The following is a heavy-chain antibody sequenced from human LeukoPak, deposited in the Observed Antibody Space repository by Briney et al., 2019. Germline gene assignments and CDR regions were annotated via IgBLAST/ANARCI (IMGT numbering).Heavy chain of an antibody. D-gene: IGHD1-26*01. Sequence: GGSLRLSCAASGFTFSSYSMNWVRQAPGKALEWVSSISSSSSCIYYADSVKGRFTISRDNAKNSLYLQMNSLRAEDTAVYYCASTRDSGGYGMDVWGQGTTVTVSS. CDR2: ISSSSSCI. CDR1: GFTFSSYS. V-gene: IGHV3-21*01. J-gene: IGHJ6*02. CDR3: ASTRDSGGYGMDV.